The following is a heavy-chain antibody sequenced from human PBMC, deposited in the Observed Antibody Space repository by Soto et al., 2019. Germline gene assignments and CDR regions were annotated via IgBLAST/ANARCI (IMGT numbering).Heavy chain of an antibody. D-gene: IGHD5-18*01. CDR2: INNDGTST. V-gene: IGHV3-74*01. Sequence: GGSLRLSCAASGFTFSSQWLHWVRQAPGKGLVWISRINNDGTSTNYADSVKGRFTVSRDNAKKTMSLQMNSLRAEDTAVYYCVSWRGGHTHRLDHWGQGTPVTVSS. J-gene: IGHJ4*02. CDR1: GFTFSSQW. CDR3: VSWRGGHTHRLDH.